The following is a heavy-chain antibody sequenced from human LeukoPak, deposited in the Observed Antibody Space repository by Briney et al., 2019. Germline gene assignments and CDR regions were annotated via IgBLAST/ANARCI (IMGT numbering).Heavy chain of an antibody. CDR1: GFTFSTFA. CDR2: ISGWGRDT. J-gene: IGHJ4*02. Sequence: GGSLRLSCAASGFTFSTFAMSWVRQAPEKGLEWVSGISGWGRDTFYTDSVKGRFIISRDNSKNTLYLQMNSLRAEDTAVYYCTRTPDGVDYWGQGTLVTVSS. D-gene: IGHD1-14*01. CDR3: TRTPDGVDY. V-gene: IGHV3-23*01.